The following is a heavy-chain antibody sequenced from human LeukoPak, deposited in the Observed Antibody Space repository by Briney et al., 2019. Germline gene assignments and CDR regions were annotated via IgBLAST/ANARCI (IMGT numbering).Heavy chain of an antibody. CDR2: IYYSGST. Sequence: SETLSLTCTVSSGSISSYYWSWIRQPPGKGLEWIGCIYYSGSTNYNPSLKSRVTISVDTSKNQFSLKLSSVTAADTAVYYCARARHIVVVTAAYYFDYWGQGTLVTVSS. V-gene: IGHV4-59*01. D-gene: IGHD2-21*02. J-gene: IGHJ4*02. CDR1: SGSISSYY. CDR3: ARARHIVVVTAAYYFDY.